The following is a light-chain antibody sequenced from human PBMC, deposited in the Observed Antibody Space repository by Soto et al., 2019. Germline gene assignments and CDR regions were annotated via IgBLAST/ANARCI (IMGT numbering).Light chain of an antibody. CDR2: DAS. Sequence: EVVWTQSPANLSLSPGERATLSCRASQSVSSYLAWYQQKPGQAPRLLIYDASNRATGIPARFSGSGSGTDFTLTISSLEPEDFAVYYCQQRSNWPSFGQGTRLAI. CDR1: QSVSSY. CDR3: QQRSNWPS. V-gene: IGKV3-11*01. J-gene: IGKJ5*01.